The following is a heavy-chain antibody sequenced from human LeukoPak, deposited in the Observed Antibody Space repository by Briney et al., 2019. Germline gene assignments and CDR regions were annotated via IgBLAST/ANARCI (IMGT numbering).Heavy chain of an antibody. CDR1: GYTFTSYG. CDR3: ARDGSTTLYYYYMDV. D-gene: IGHD2-15*01. Sequence: ASVKVSCKASGYTFTSYGISWVRQAPGQGLEWMGWISAYNGNTDYAQKLQGRVTMTTDTFTSTAYMELRSLRSDDTAVYYCARDGSTTLYYYYMDVWGKGTTVTVSS. CDR2: ISAYNGNT. J-gene: IGHJ6*03. V-gene: IGHV1-18*01.